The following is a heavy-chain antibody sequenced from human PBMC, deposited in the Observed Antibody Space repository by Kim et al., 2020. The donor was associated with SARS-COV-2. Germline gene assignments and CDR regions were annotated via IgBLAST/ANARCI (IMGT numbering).Heavy chain of an antibody. CDR2: IKQDGSEK. J-gene: IGHJ5*02. CDR1: GFTFSSYW. Sequence: GGSLRLPCAASGFTFSSYWMSWVRQAPGKGLEWVANIKQDGSEKYYVDSVKGRFTISRDNAKNSLYLQMNSLRAEDTAVYYCARDNILEWLLFRSDWFDPWGQGTLVTVSS. V-gene: IGHV3-7*01. CDR3: ARDNILEWLLFRSDWFDP. D-gene: IGHD3-3*01.